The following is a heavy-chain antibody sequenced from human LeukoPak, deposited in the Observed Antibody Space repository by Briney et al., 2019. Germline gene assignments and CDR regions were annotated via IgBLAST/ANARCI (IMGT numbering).Heavy chain of an antibody. Sequence: GGSLRLSCAASGFTFSSYSMNWVRQAPGKGLEWVSSISSSSGYIYYADSVKGRFTISRDNAKNSLYLQMNSLRAEDTAVYYCARDGITIFGVVIPPGANWFDPWGQGTLVTVSS. V-gene: IGHV3-21*01. J-gene: IGHJ5*02. CDR1: GFTFSSYS. CDR2: ISSSSGYI. CDR3: ARDGITIFGVVIPPGANWFDP. D-gene: IGHD3-3*01.